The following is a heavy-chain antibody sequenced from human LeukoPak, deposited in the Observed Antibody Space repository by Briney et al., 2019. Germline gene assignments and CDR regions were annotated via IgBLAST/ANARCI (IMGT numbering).Heavy chain of an antibody. CDR2: ISSSSSTI. Sequence: GGSLRLSCAASGFTFDDYAMHWVRQAPGKGLEWVSYISSSSSTIYYADSVKGRFTISRDNAKNSLYLQMNSLRAEDTAVYYCARFDILTGYYHWGQGTLVTVSS. CDR1: GFTFDDYA. CDR3: ARFDILTGYYH. J-gene: IGHJ5*02. D-gene: IGHD3-9*01. V-gene: IGHV3-48*04.